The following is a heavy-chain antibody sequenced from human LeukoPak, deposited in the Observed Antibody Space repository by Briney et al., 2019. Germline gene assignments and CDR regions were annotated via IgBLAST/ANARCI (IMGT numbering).Heavy chain of an antibody. CDR1: GFTFRSHA. V-gene: IGHV3-23*01. Sequence: PGGSLRLSCAASGFTFRSHAMSWVRQAPGKGLEWVSAISGSGGSTYYADSVKGRFTISRDNSKNTLYLKMNSLRAEDTAVYYCAKVQGYFDYWGQGTLVTVSS. CDR3: AKVQGYFDY. CDR2: ISGSGGST. J-gene: IGHJ4*02.